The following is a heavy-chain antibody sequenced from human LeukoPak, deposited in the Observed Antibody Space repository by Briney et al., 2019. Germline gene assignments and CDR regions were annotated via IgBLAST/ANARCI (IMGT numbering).Heavy chain of an antibody. Sequence: NPSETLSLTCAVYGGSFSGYYWSWIRQPPGKGLEWIGEINHSGSTYYNPSLKSRVTMSVDTSKNQFSLKLTSVTAADTAVYYCAREGLYSGQDYFDDWGQGTLVTVSS. CDR2: INHSGST. V-gene: IGHV4-34*01. CDR1: GGSFSGYY. J-gene: IGHJ4*02. D-gene: IGHD5-12*01. CDR3: AREGLYSGQDYFDD.